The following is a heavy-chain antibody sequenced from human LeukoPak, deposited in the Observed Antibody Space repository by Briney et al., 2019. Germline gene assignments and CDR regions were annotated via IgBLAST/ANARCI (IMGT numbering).Heavy chain of an antibody. V-gene: IGHV4-59*12. J-gene: IGHJ5*02. CDR2: IYYSGST. Sequence: SETLSLTCTVSGGSISSYYWSWIRQPPGKGLEWIGYIYYSGSTNYNPSLKSRVTISVDTSKNQFSLKLSSVTAADTAVYYCARARYFDWLGYNWFDPWGQGTLVTVSS. CDR1: GGSISSYY. CDR3: ARARYFDWLGYNWFDP. D-gene: IGHD3-9*01.